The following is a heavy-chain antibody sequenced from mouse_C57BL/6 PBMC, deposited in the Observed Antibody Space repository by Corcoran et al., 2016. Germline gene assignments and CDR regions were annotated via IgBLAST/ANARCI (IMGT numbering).Heavy chain of an antibody. D-gene: IGHD2-1*01. CDR1: GYTFTSYG. V-gene: IGHV1-81*01. J-gene: IGHJ1*03. Sequence: QVQLQQSGAELARPGASVKLSCKASGYTFTSYGISWVKQRTGQGLEWIGEIYPRSGNTYYNEKFKGKATLTADKSSSTAYMELRSLTSEDSAVYFCARWAGTGDFYYGNFSYWYFDVWGTGTTVTVSS. CDR3: ARWAGTGDFYYGNFSYWYFDV. CDR2: IYPRSGNT.